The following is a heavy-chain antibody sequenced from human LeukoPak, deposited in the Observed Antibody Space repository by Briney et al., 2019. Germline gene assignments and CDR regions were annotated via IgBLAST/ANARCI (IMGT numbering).Heavy chain of an antibody. Sequence: SVKVSCKASGGTFSSYAISWVRQAPGQGLEWMGGIIPIFGTANYAQKFQGRVTITADESTSTAYTELSSLRSEDTSVYYCARDLVVVGDDAFDIWGQGTMVTVSS. CDR1: GGTFSSYA. V-gene: IGHV1-69*01. CDR2: IIPIFGTA. J-gene: IGHJ3*02. CDR3: ARDLVVVGDDAFDI. D-gene: IGHD2-2*01.